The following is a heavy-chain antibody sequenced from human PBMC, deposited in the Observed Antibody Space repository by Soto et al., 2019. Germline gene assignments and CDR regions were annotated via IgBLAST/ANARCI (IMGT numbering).Heavy chain of an antibody. CDR2: IKQDGSEK. J-gene: IGHJ5*02. D-gene: IGHD3-3*01. CDR1: GFTFSSYW. V-gene: IGHV3-7*01. Sequence: GGSLRLSCAASGFTFSSYWMSWVRQAPGKGLEWVANIKQDGSEKYYVDSVKGRFTISRDNAKNSLYLQMNSLRAEDTAVYYCAGTYYDFWSGLNNWFDPWGQGTLVTVSS. CDR3: AGTYYDFWSGLNNWFDP.